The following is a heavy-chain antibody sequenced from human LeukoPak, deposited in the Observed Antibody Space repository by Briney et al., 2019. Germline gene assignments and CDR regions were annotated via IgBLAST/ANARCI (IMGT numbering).Heavy chain of an antibody. V-gene: IGHV1-2*02. CDR2: INPNSGGT. CDR3: ARPYWSGYYNWFDP. D-gene: IGHD3-3*01. CDR1: GYTFTGYY. Sequence: ASVKVSCKASGYTFTGYYMHWVRQAPGQGLEWMGWINPNSGGTNYAQNFEGRVTMTRDTSISTVYMELSSLRSDDTAVYYCARPYWSGYYNWFDPWGQGTLVTVSS. J-gene: IGHJ5*02.